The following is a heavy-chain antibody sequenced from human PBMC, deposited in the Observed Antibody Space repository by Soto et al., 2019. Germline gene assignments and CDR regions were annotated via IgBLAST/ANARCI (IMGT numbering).Heavy chain of an antibody. D-gene: IGHD6-13*01. CDR1: GGSISEKY. CDR2: IFANGHT. J-gene: IGHJ5*02. CDR3: VASLAASGLNWLDP. Sequence: SETLSLTCIVSGGSISEKYWNWVRQPPGKGLEWIGLIFANGHTDYNPSLKSRVTMSVDASKNQFSLRLTSTTAADTAVYYCVASLAASGLNWLDPWGRGTLVTVSS. V-gene: IGHV4-4*07.